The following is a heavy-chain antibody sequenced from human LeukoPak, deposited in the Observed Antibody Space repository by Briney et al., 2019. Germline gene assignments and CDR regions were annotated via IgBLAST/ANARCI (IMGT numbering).Heavy chain of an antibody. CDR2: INPSGGST. D-gene: IGHD6-13*01. CDR3: AREWKQQLVDAFDI. Sequence: GASVKVSCKASGYTFTSYYMHWVRQAPGQGLEWMGIINPSGGSTSYAQKFQGRVTMTRNTSISTAYMELSSLRSEDTAVYYCAREWKQQLVDAFDIWGQGTMVTVSS. V-gene: IGHV1-46*01. CDR1: GYTFTSYY. J-gene: IGHJ3*02.